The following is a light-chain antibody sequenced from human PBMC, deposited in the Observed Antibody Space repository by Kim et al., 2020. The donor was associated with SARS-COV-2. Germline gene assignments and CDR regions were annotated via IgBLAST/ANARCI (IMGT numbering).Light chain of an antibody. Sequence: QSALTQPDSVSGSPGQSVTISCTGTSSDVGGYNYVSWYQQHPGKAPKLMIYDVSNRPSGVSNRFSGSKSGNTASLTISGLQAEDEADYYCSSYTSSHTRVFGGGTQLTVL. CDR2: DVS. CDR1: SSDVGGYNY. CDR3: SSYTSSHTRV. V-gene: IGLV2-14*03. J-gene: IGLJ3*02.